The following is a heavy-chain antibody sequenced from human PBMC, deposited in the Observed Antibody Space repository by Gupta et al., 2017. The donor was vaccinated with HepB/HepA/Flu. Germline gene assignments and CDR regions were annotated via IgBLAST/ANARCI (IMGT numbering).Heavy chain of an antibody. Sequence: EVQLVQSGAEVKKPGESLKISCKGSGSSFTSYWIGRLRQMPGKGLEWMGIIYPGDSDTRYSPSFQGQVTTSADKSISTAYLQWSSLKASDTAMYYCARGDCSGGSCYSDYYYYYMDVWGKGTTVTVSS. CDR2: IYPGDSDT. V-gene: IGHV5-51*01. CDR3: ARGDCSGGSCYSDYYYYYMDV. J-gene: IGHJ6*03. D-gene: IGHD2-15*01. CDR1: GSSFTSYW.